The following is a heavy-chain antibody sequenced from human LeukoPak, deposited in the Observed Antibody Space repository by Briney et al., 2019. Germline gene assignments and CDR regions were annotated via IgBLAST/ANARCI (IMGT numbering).Heavy chain of an antibody. V-gene: IGHV1-18*01. Sequence: ASVKVSCKASGYTFTSYGISWVRQAPGRGREWMGWISAYNGNTNYAQKLQGRVTMTTDTSTNTAYMELRSLRSDDTAVYYCASSKIDYDFWSGFHLNWFDHWGQGTLVTVSS. CDR1: GYTFTSYG. D-gene: IGHD3-3*01. J-gene: IGHJ5*02. CDR2: ISAYNGNT. CDR3: ASSKIDYDFWSGFHLNWFDH.